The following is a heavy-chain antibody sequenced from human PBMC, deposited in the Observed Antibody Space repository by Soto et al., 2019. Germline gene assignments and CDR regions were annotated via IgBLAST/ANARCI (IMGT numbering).Heavy chain of an antibody. J-gene: IGHJ6*02. CDR3: ARGSGNYYYYGLAV. D-gene: IGHD1-26*01. CDR2: MYDSGST. CDR1: GGSISSSY. V-gene: IGHV4-59*01. Sequence: QVQLQESGPGLVKPSETLSLTCTVSGGSISSSYWSWIRQPPGKGLEWIGYMYDSGSTNYNPSLRSRVTISVDTSKKQSSLKLSSVTAADTAVYYCARGSGNYYYYGLAVWGQGTTVTVSS.